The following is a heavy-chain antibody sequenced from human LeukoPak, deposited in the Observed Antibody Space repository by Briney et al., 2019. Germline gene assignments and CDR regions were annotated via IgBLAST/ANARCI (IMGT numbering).Heavy chain of an antibody. V-gene: IGHV3-73*01. Sequence: SGGSLKLSCAASGFTFSGSAMHWVRQASGKGLEWVGRIRSKANSYATAYAASVKGRFTIFRDDSKNTAYLQMNSLKTEDTAVYYCTSSYYDFWSGSRDAFDIWGQGTMVTVSS. CDR2: IRSKANSYAT. CDR3: TSSYYDFWSGSRDAFDI. CDR1: GFTFSGSA. J-gene: IGHJ3*02. D-gene: IGHD3-3*01.